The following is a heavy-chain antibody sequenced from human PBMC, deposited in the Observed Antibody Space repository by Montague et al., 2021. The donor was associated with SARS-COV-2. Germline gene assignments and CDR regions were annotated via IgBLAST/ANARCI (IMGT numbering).Heavy chain of an antibody. J-gene: IGHJ4*02. CDR1: GGSISCSSYY. D-gene: IGHD1-26*01. Sequence: SETLSLTCTVSGGSISCSSYYWGWIRQPPGKGLEWIGSIYYSGSTYYNPSLKSRVTISVDTSKNQFSLKLSSVTAADTAVYYCVEIVGAADYWGQGTLVAVSS. V-gene: IGHV4-39*01. CDR2: IYYSGST. CDR3: VEIVGAADY.